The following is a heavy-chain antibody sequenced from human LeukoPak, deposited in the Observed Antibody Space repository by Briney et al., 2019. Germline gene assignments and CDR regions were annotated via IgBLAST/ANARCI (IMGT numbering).Heavy chain of an antibody. Sequence: ASVKVSCKASGYTFTGYYMHWVRQAPGQGLEWMGIINPSGGSTSYAQKFQGGVTMTRDTSTSTVYMELSSLRSEDTAVYYCARDPNIVVVPAANWFDPWGQGTLVTVSS. V-gene: IGHV1-46*01. D-gene: IGHD2-2*01. CDR3: ARDPNIVVVPAANWFDP. CDR1: GYTFTGYY. J-gene: IGHJ5*02. CDR2: INPSGGST.